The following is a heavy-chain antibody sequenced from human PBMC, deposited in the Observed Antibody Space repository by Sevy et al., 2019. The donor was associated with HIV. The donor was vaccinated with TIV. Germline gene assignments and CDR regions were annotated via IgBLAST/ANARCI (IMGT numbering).Heavy chain of an antibody. J-gene: IGHJ6*02. CDR2: IKRDGSEK. V-gene: IGHV3-7*03. Sequence: GGSLRLSCAASGFSFSNYWMSWVRQAPGKGLEWVANIKRDGSEKYYVASVKGRFTISRDNAKTSLFLQMNSLRGEDTAEYYCARDCSSASCLWGMDVWGQGTTVTVSS. D-gene: IGHD2-2*01. CDR3: ARDCSSASCLWGMDV. CDR1: GFSFSNYW.